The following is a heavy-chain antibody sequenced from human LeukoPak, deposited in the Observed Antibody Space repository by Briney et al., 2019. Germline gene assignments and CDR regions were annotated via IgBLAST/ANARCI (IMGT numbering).Heavy chain of an antibody. D-gene: IGHD1-26*01. CDR3: ARRSYYNWFDP. J-gene: IGHJ5*02. V-gene: IGHV4-38-2*02. Sequence: SETLSLTCTVSGYSISSDYYWGWIRQPPGKGLEWIGSIHHSGRTYYNPSLKSRVTISVDKSKNQFSLKLSSATAADTAVYYCARRSYYNWFDPWGQGTLVTVSS. CDR1: GYSISSDYY. CDR2: IHHSGRT.